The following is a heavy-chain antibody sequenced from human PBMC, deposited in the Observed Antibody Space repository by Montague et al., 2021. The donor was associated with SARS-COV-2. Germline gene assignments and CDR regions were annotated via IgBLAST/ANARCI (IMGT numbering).Heavy chain of an antibody. CDR2: IHYSGST. V-gene: IGHV4-39*01. Sequence: SETLSLTCTVSGASISSSNYYWGWIRQPPEKGLEWIATIHYSGSTYYKPSLKSRLTISVDTSKNQFSLRLSSVTAADTAVYYCARGDFGVVIIPYYYYYMDVWGKGTTVTVSS. CDR3: ARGDFGVVIIPYYYYYMDV. CDR1: GASISSSNYY. J-gene: IGHJ6*03. D-gene: IGHD3-3*01.